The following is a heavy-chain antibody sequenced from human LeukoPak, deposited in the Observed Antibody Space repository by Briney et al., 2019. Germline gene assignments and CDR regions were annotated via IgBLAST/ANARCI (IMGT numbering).Heavy chain of an antibody. V-gene: IGHV4-4*07. D-gene: IGHD3-3*01. J-gene: IGHJ4*02. CDR2: IHTSGST. Sequence: SETLSLTCTVSGGSISSYYWSWIRQPAGKGLEWIGRIHTSGSTNYNPSLKSRVAMSVDTSKNQFSLKLSSVTAADTAVYYCARDAYYDFWSGYYGAVAFDYWGQGTLVTVSS. CDR1: GGSISSYY. CDR3: ARDAYYDFWSGYYGAVAFDY.